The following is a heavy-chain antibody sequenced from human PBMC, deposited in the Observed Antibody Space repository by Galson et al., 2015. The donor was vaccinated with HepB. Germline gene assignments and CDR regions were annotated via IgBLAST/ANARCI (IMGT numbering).Heavy chain of an antibody. CDR1: GYSFTSYW. D-gene: IGHD6-13*01. CDR2: IYPGDSDT. V-gene: IGHV5-51*01. Sequence: QSGAEVKKPGESLRISCKGSGYSFTSYWIGWVRQMPGKGLEWMGIIYPGDSDTRYSPSFQGRVTISADKSISTAYLQWSSLKASDTAMYYCARGCKYSSSWRAPNWFDPWGQGTLVTVSS. J-gene: IGHJ5*02. CDR3: ARGCKYSSSWRAPNWFDP.